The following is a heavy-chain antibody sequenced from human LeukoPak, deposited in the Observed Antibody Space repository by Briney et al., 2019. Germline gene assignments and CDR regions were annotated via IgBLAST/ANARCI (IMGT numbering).Heavy chain of an antibody. CDR2: IYYSGST. J-gene: IGHJ3*02. D-gene: IGHD2-15*01. Sequence: PSETLSLTCTVSGGSISSGGYYWSWIRQHPGKGLEWIGYIYYSGSTYYNPSLKSRVTISVDTSKNQFSLKLSSVTAADTAVYYCARAQDFADAFDIWGQGTMVTVSS. CDR1: GGSISSGGYY. V-gene: IGHV4-31*03. CDR3: ARAQDFADAFDI.